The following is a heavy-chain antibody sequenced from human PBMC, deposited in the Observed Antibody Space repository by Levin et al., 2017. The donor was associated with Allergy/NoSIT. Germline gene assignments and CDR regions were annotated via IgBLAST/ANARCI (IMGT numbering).Heavy chain of an antibody. CDR3: ARDNSGWYSNAFDI. CDR2: IYYSGST. V-gene: IGHV4-31*03. Sequence: SCTVSGGSISSGGYYWSWIRQHPGKGLEWIGYIYYSGSTYYNPSLKSRVTMSVDTSKTQFSLKLSSVTAVDTAVYYCARDNSGWYSNAFDIWGQGTMVTVSS. D-gene: IGHD6-19*01. J-gene: IGHJ3*02. CDR1: GGSISSGGYY.